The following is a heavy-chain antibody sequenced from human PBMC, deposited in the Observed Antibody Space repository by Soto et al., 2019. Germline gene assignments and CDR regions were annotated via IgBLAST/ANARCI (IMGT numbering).Heavy chain of an antibody. V-gene: IGHV3-73*02. CDR2: IRSKANSYAT. CDR1: GFTFNGSA. Sequence: EVQLVESGGGLVQPGGSLKLSCAASGFTFNGSAMHWVRQASGKGLEWVGRIRSKANSYATAYAASVKGRFTISRDDSKNTAYLQMNSLKTEDTAVYYCTRQSRGYSYAWGQGTLVTVSS. J-gene: IGHJ5*02. D-gene: IGHD5-18*01. CDR3: TRQSRGYSYA.